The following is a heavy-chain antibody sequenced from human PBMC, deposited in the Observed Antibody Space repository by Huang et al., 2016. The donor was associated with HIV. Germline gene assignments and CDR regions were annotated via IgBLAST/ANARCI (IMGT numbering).Heavy chain of an antibody. Sequence: VQLQESGPGLVKPSETLALNCTVSGGAINSHYFSWLRQSPGKGLEWIGSIYYSGSTNYNPSLRSRVAISVETSETQFSLTLKSVTTEDTATYFCARGTEFAYWGPGTQVTVSS. CDR2: IYYSGST. J-gene: IGHJ4*02. CDR1: GGAINSHY. CDR3: ARGTEFAY. D-gene: IGHD1-7*01. V-gene: IGHV4-59*11.